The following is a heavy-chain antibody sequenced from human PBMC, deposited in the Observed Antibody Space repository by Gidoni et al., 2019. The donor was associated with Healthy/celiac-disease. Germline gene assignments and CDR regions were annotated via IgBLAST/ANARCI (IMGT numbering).Heavy chain of an antibody. CDR2: INHSGST. D-gene: IGHD3-9*01. CDR1: GGSFSGYY. Sequence: QVQLQQWGAGLLKPSETLSLTCAVYGGSFSGYYWSWIRQPPGKGLEWIGEINHSGSTNYNPSLKSRVTISVDTFKNQFSLKLSSVTAADTAVYYCASSTPVAFYDILTGQDVWGQGTTVTVSS. CDR3: ASSTPVAFYDILTGQDV. V-gene: IGHV4-34*01. J-gene: IGHJ6*02.